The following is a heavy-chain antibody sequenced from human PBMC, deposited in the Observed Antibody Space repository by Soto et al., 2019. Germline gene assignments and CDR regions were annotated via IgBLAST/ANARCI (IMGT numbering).Heavy chain of an antibody. CDR2: INHSGST. CDR3: ARGNGMDV. J-gene: IGHJ6*02. CDR1: GGSFSGYY. Sequence: QVQLQQWGAGLLKPSETLSLTCAVYGGSFSGYYWSWIRQPPGEGLEWIGEINHSGSTNYNPSLKSRVTISVHTSKHQFSLKLSSVTAADTAIYYCARGNGMDVWGQGTTVTVSS. V-gene: IGHV4-34*01.